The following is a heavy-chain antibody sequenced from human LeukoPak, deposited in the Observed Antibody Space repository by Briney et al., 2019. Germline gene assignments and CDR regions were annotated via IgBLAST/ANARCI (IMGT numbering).Heavy chain of an antibody. D-gene: IGHD3-22*01. CDR1: GGTSNSHA. J-gene: IGHJ4*02. Sequence: SVKVSCKASGGTSNSHAISWVRQAPGQGLEWMGRIIPNLGTTNRAQNFQDRVTLTADKSTNTAYMELTSLTSDDTAVYYCATTNDGGGYQWGDFFDFWGQGTTVSVSS. V-gene: IGHV1-69*04. CDR3: ATTNDGGGYQWGDFFDF. CDR2: IIPNLGTT.